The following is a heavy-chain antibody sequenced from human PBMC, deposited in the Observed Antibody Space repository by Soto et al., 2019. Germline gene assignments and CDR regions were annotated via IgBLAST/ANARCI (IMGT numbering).Heavy chain of an antibody. J-gene: IGHJ4*02. CDR2: IYYSGSA. V-gene: IGHV4-39*01. D-gene: IGHD2-15*01. CDR1: GGSISSSSYY. Sequence: TSETLSLTCTVSGGSISSSSYYWGWIRQPPGKGLEWIGSIYYSGSAYYNPSLKSRVTISVDTSKNQFSLKLSSVTAADTAVYYCARHTPAISISDHWGQGTLVT. CDR3: ARHTPAISISDH.